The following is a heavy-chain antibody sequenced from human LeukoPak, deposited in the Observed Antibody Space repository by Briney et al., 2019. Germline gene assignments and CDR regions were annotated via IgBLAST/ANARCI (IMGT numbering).Heavy chain of an antibody. CDR3: ARGGGWYNPYDWFDP. J-gene: IGHJ5*02. CDR1: GGSISSYY. CDR2: INHSGST. Sequence: SETLSLTCTVSGGSISSYYWSWVRQPPGKGLEWIGEINHSGSTNYNPSLKSRVTISVDTSKNQFSLKLSSVTAADTAVYYCARGGGWYNPYDWFDPWGQGTLVTVSS. D-gene: IGHD6-19*01. V-gene: IGHV4-34*01.